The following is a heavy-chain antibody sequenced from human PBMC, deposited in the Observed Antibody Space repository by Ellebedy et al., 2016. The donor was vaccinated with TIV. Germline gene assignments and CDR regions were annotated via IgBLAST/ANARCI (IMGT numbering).Heavy chain of an antibody. V-gene: IGHV3-48*04. CDR3: ARVRIRDGYNVGPPLDV. CDR1: GFTFSSYG. CDR2: ISSSSSTI. D-gene: IGHD5-24*01. J-gene: IGHJ6*02. Sequence: GGSLRLXCAASGFTFSSYGMHWVRQAPGKGLEWVSYISSSSSTIYYADSVKGRFTISRDNAKNSLYLQMNSLRAEDTAVYYCARVRIRDGYNVGPPLDVWGQGTTVTVSS.